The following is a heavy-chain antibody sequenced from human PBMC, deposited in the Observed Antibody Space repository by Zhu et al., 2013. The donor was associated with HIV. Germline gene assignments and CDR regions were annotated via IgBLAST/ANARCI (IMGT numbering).Heavy chain of an antibody. V-gene: IGHV1-2*04. CDR1: GYTFTGYY. Sequence: VQLVQSGAEVKKPGASVKVSCKASGYTFTGYYMHWVRQAPGQGLEWMGWINPNSGGTNYAQKFQGWVTMTRDTSISTAYMELSRLRSDDTAVYYCARDVGYDILTGYINWFDPGPGNPGHRLL. D-gene: IGHD3-9*01. J-gene: IGHJ5*02. CDR2: INPNSGGT. CDR3: ARDVGYDILTGYINWFDP.